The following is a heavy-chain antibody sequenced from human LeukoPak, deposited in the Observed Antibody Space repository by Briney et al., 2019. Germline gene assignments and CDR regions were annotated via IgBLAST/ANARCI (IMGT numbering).Heavy chain of an antibody. CDR2: IYPGDSDT. CDR1: GYSLTSYW. CDR3: ARRGSSSWYTNNWFDP. Sequence: GESLKISCKGSGYSLTSYWIGWVRQMPGKGLEWMGIIYPGDSDTRYSPSFQGQVTISADRSISTAYLQWSSLKASDTAMYYCARRGSSSWYTNNWFDPWGQGTLVTVSS. D-gene: IGHD6-13*01. J-gene: IGHJ5*02. V-gene: IGHV5-51*01.